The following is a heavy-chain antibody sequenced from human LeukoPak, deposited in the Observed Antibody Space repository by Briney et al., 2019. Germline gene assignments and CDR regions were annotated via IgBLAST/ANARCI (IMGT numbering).Heavy chain of an antibody. V-gene: IGHV3-7*01. J-gene: IGHJ4*02. CDR2: IKQDGSEK. CDR3: ARDLPTLDY. Sequence: PGGSLRLSCVASGFTFSSYWMSWVRQAPGKGLEWVANIKQDGSEKYYVDSVKGRFTISRDNAKNSLYLQMNSLRAEDTAVYYCARDLPTLDYWGRGTLVTVSS. CDR1: GFTFSSYW.